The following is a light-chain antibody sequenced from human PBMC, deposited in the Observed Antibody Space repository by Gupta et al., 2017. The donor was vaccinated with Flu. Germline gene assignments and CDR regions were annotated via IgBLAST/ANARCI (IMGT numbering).Light chain of an antibody. J-gene: IGLJ3*02. CDR3: QVWDRSSDHWV. Sequence: SSVLSQPPSVSVAPGQTARITCGGNNIDGKTVHWYQQKPGQAPVLVVCDDKDRPSGIPERFSGSNSGNTATLTISRVEAGDEADYYCQVWDRSSDHWVFGGGTKVTVL. V-gene: IGLV3-21*02. CDR1: NIDGKT. CDR2: DDK.